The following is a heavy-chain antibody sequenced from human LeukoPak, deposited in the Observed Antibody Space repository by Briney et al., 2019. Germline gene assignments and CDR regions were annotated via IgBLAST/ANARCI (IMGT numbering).Heavy chain of an antibody. Sequence: PGGSLRLSCAASGFIFSHYGMHWVRRAPGKGLEWVAVIWSDGSNRFYAGSVKGRFTISRDNAQNTVFLQMNSLRGEDTAVYYCARDAQRGFDYSNSLRYWGHGILVTVSS. D-gene: IGHD4-11*01. J-gene: IGHJ4*01. CDR1: GFIFSHYG. CDR3: ARDAQRGFDYSNSLRY. CDR2: IWSDGSNR. V-gene: IGHV3-33*01.